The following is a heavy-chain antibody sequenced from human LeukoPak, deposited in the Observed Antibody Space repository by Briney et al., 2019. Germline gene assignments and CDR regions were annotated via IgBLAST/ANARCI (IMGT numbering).Heavy chain of an antibody. CDR1: GFTFSSYW. Sequence: GGSLRLSCAASGFTFSSYWMSWVRQAPGKGLEWVANIKQDGSEKYYVDSVKGRFTISRDNAKNSLYLQMNSLRAEDTAVYYCAREQSPYYGSGSSLDYWGQGTLVTVSS. D-gene: IGHD3-10*01. CDR2: IKQDGSEK. J-gene: IGHJ4*02. V-gene: IGHV3-7*01. CDR3: AREQSPYYGSGSSLDY.